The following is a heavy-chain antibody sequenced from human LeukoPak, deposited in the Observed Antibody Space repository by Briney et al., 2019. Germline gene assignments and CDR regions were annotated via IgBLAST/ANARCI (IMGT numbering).Heavy chain of an antibody. J-gene: IGHJ5*02. CDR2: IKQDGSEK. D-gene: IGHD3-3*01. V-gene: IGHV3-7*01. CDR1: GFTFSSYW. Sequence: GGSLRLSCAASGFTFSSYWMSWVRQAPGKGLGWVANIKQDGSEKYYVDSVKGRFTISRDNAKNSLYLQMNSLRAEDTAVYYCARARGRITIFGVVTYWFDPWGQGTLVTVSS. CDR3: ARARGRITIFGVVTYWFDP.